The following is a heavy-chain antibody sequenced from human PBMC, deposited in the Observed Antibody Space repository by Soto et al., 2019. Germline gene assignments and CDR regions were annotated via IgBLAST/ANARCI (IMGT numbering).Heavy chain of an antibody. Sequence: GESLKISCEGVGYSFSNHWIAWVRQMPEKGLEWMGTIYPGDSDMRYSPSFRGQVTISVDKSINTAYLQWGSLKASDTAKYYCAVFRSSWFGDGRLDSWGPGTLVTVSS. CDR1: GYSFSNHW. V-gene: IGHV5-51*01. D-gene: IGHD6-13*01. CDR2: IYPGDSDM. CDR3: AVFRSSWFGDGRLDS. J-gene: IGHJ4*02.